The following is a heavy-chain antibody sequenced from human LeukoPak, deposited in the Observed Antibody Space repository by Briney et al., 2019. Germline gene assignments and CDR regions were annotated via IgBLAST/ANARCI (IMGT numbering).Heavy chain of an antibody. CDR3: AICSSTRTHAFDI. CDR1: GYSISSGYY. D-gene: IGHD2-2*01. Sequence: SXXLSLTCAVSGYSISSGYYWGWIRPPPGKGLEWIGSIYHSGSTYYNPSLKSRVTISVDTSKNQFSLKLSSVTAADTAVYYCAICSSTRTHAFDIWGQGTMVTVSS. J-gene: IGHJ3*02. V-gene: IGHV4-38-2*01. CDR2: IYHSGST.